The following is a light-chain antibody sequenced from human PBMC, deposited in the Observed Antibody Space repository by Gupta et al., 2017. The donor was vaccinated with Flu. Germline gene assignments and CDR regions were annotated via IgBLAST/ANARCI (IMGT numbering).Light chain of an antibody. CDR1: TGSIASNY. V-gene: IGLV6-57*01. CDR2: EDR. J-gene: IGLJ3*02. Sequence: NFMLTQPHSVSESPGKTVTISCTRSTGSIASNYVQWYQQHPGSSPATVIYEDRQRPSGVPDRFSGSIDSSSNSASLTISGLKTEDEADYYCQCYDKSDALWVFGGGTKLTVL. CDR3: QCYDKSDALWV.